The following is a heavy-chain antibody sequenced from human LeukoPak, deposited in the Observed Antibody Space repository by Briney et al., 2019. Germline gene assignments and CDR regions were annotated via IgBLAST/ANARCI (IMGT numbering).Heavy chain of an antibody. D-gene: IGHD6-13*01. J-gene: IGHJ4*02. CDR1: GYTFTGYY. V-gene: IGHV1-2*02. CDR3: ARVYSSSLTWADY. CDR2: INPNSGGT. Sequence: ASVKVSCKASGYTFTGYYMHWVRQAPGQGLEWMGWINPNSGGTNYAQKFQGRVTMTRDTSISTAYMELSRLRSDDTAVYYCARVYSSSLTWADYWGQGTLVTVSS.